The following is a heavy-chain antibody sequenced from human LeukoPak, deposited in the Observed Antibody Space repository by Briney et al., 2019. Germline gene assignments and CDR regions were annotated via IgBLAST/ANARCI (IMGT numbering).Heavy chain of an antibody. Sequence: GGSLRLSCVVSGFTLSSYWMNWVRQAPGKGLEWVSFISSSGSTISYADSVKGRFTISRDNAKNSLFLQMNSLRAEDTAVYYCARGTRHGWELVVWGLGTLVTVSS. CDR2: ISSSGSTI. J-gene: IGHJ4*02. CDR3: ARGTRHGWELVV. D-gene: IGHD1-26*01. V-gene: IGHV3-48*04. CDR1: GFTLSSYW.